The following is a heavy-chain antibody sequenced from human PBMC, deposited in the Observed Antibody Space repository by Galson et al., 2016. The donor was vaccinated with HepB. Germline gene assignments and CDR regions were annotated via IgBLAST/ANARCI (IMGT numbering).Heavy chain of an antibody. Sequence: QSGAEVKKPGESLKISCKGSGYSFPSYWIGWVRQMPEKGLEWMGLIYPGDSETRYSPSFQGQVTISADKSISTAYLQWSSLKASDTAMYYCVRSNDYLLFFDHWGQGTLVTVSS. CDR3: VRSNDYLLFFDH. V-gene: IGHV5-51*01. J-gene: IGHJ4*02. CDR2: IYPGDSET. CDR1: GYSFPSYW. D-gene: IGHD2/OR15-2a*01.